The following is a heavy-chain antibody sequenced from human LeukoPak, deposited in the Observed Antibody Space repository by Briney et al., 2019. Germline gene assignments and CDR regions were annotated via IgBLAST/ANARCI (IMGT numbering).Heavy chain of an antibody. V-gene: IGHV4-39*01. CDR3: TKTGDYYYYMDV. Sequence: PSETLSLTCTVSGGSISSSSYYWGWVRQPPGKGLEWIGSIYYFGSAYYSPSLESRVAISVDTSRNQFSLKLTSVTAADTAVYYCTKTGDYYYYMDVWGKGTTVTIAS. J-gene: IGHJ6*03. CDR1: GGSISSSSYY. CDR2: IYYFGSA. D-gene: IGHD3-10*01.